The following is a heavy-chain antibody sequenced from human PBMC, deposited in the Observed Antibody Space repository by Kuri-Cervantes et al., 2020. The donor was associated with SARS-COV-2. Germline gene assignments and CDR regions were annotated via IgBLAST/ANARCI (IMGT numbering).Heavy chain of an antibody. CDR1: GGSISSSSYY. Sequence: GSLRLSCTVSGGSISSSSYYWGWIRQPPGKGLEWIGSIYHSGSTYYNPSLKSRVTISVDTSKNQFSLKLSSVTAADTAVYYCARRHIVVVPAASLPSDAFDIRGQGTMVTDSS. V-gene: IGHV4-39*07. CDR3: ARRHIVVVPAASLPSDAFDI. D-gene: IGHD2-2*01. CDR2: IYHSGST. J-gene: IGHJ3*02.